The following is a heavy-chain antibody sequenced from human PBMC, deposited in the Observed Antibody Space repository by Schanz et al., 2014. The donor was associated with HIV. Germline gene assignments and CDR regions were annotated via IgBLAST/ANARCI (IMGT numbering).Heavy chain of an antibody. CDR2: IKGKSDRGAT. D-gene: IGHD1-26*01. J-gene: IGHJ4*01. CDR3: TPTPATKWRDY. Sequence: EVQLVESGGGLVKPGGSLRVSCAASGFTFSHTWMSWVRQAPGKGLEWIGRIKGKSDRGATDYATSVKDRFTISRHDSNSTVFLHMSGLKIEDTAVYFCTPTPATKWRDYWGRGTLVTVSS. V-gene: IGHV3-15*01. CDR1: GFTFSHTW.